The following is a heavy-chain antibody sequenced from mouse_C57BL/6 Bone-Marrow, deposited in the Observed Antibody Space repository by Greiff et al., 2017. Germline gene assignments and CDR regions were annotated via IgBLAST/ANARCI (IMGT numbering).Heavy chain of an antibody. CDR1: GYTFTSYW. D-gene: IGHD1-1*01. CDR2: IYPGNSDT. Sequence: EVQLQQSGTVLARPGASVKMSCKTSGYTFTSYWMHWVKQRPGQGLEWIGAIYPGNSDTSYNQKFKGKAKLTAVTSASTAYMELSSLTNEDSAVYCCTTYYYGSSPFAYWGQGTLVTVSA. J-gene: IGHJ3*01. CDR3: TTYYYGSSPFAY. V-gene: IGHV1-5*01.